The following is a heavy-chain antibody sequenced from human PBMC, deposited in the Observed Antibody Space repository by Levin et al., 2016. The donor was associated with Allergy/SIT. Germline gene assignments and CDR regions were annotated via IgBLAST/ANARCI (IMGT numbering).Heavy chain of an antibody. CDR2: ISSSSSYI. V-gene: IGHV3-21*01. D-gene: IGHD6-25*01. J-gene: IGHJ3*02. Sequence: GESLKISCAASGFTFSSYSMNWVRQAPGKGLEWVSSISSSSSYIYYADSVKGRFTISRDNAKNSLYLQMNSLRAEDTAVYYCAREAAFDAFDIWGQGTMVTVSS. CDR3: AREAAFDAFDI. CDR1: GFTFSSYS.